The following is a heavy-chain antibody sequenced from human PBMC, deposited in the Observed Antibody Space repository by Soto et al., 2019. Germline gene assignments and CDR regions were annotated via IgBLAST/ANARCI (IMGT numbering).Heavy chain of an antibody. Sequence: QVQLVQSGAEVKKPGASVTVSCRSSGDTFTDYYMHWVRQAPGQGLEWMGWINPNSGVTKYAQKFQGWVTMTRDTSIRTVYVQLGRLRSDDTAVYYCARESGGATATLDYYYFYMDVWGTGTTVTVSS. J-gene: IGHJ6*03. CDR2: INPNSGVT. CDR1: GDTFTDYY. D-gene: IGHD5-12*01. CDR3: ARESGGATATLDYYYFYMDV. V-gene: IGHV1-2*04.